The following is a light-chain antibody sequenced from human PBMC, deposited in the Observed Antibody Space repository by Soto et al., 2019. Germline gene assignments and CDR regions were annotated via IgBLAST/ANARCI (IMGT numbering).Light chain of an antibody. V-gene: IGKV3-11*01. CDR2: DAS. Sequence: EIVLTQSPATLSSSPGERATLSCRASQSISTYLAWYQQKPGQAPRLLIYDASNRATGIPARFSGSGSGTDFTLTSSSLEAEDFSVYYCQQRSNWLFGGGTKVEIK. CDR3: QQRSNWL. CDR1: QSISTY. J-gene: IGKJ4*01.